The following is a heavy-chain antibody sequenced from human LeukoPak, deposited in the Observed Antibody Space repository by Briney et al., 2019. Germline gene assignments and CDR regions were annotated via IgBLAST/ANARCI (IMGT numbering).Heavy chain of an antibody. CDR2: IYYSGST. CDR1: GGSISSSSYY. J-gene: IGHJ6*03. V-gene: IGHV4-39*07. D-gene: IGHD6-19*01. CDR3: ARVIVGPDSSGWTAYYYYYYMDV. Sequence: SETLSLTCTVSGGSISSSSYYWGWIRQPPGKGLEWIGSIYYSGSTYYNPSLKSRVTISVDTSKNQFSLKLSSVTAADTAVYYCARVIVGPDSSGWTAYYYYYYMDVWGKGTTVTVSS.